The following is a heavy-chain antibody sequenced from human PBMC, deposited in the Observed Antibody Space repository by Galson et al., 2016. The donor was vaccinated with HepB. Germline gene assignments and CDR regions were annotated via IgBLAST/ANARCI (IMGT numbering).Heavy chain of an antibody. V-gene: IGHV1-18*01. J-gene: IGHJ4*02. D-gene: IGHD1-26*01. CDR1: GYIFTNYG. Sequence: SVKVSCKASGYIFTNYGISWVRQAPGQGLEWMGWISVYNGNTNYAQRLQGRVTMITDISTSTAYMELRSLRSDDTAVYYCARENLPRRWELGPSNFDYWGQGTLVTVSS. CDR2: ISVYNGNT. CDR3: ARENLPRRWELGPSNFDY.